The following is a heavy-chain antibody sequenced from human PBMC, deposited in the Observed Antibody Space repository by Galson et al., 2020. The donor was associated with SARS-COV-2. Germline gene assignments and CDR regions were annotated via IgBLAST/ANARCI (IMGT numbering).Heavy chain of an antibody. Sequence: GESLKISCAASGFAFSSYAMAWVRQAPGKGLEWVSLLNNRGDDTYYADSVKGRFTISRDNYEHTLYLQIDNLRVEDTAVYYCAKEGGSGWATDYFQHWGQGTRVIVSS. J-gene: IGHJ1*01. CDR1: GFAFSSYA. CDR3: AKEGGSGWATDYFQH. V-gene: IGHV3-23*01. CDR2: LNNRGDDT. D-gene: IGHD6-19*01.